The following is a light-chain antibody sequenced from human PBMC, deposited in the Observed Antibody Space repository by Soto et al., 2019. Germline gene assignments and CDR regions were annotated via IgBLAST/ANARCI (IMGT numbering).Light chain of an antibody. CDR1: QAIGTY. CDR2: AAS. CDR3: QQLNSFPP. J-gene: IGKJ5*01. V-gene: IGKV1-9*01. Sequence: DVQLTQSPSFLSASIVDRVTITCRASQAIGTYLAWYQQGPGKAPKLLIYAASTLQRGVPSRFSGSGSGTEFTLTISSLQPEDFATYFCQQLNSFPPFGQGTRLEIK.